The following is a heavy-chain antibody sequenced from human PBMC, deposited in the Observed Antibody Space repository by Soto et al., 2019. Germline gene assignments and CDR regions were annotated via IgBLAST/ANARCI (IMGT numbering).Heavy chain of an antibody. CDR2: INPNSGGT. Sequence: ASVKVSCKASGYTFTGYYMHWVRQAPGQGLEWMGWINPNSGGTNYAQKFQGWVTMTRDTSISTAYMELSRLRSDDTAVYYCARSQVLWFGESNYGMDVWGQGTTVTVSS. D-gene: IGHD3-10*01. J-gene: IGHJ6*02. CDR3: ARSQVLWFGESNYGMDV. V-gene: IGHV1-2*04. CDR1: GYTFTGYY.